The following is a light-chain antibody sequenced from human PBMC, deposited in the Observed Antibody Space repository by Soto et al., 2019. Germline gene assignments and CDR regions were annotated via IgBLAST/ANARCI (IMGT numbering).Light chain of an antibody. CDR1: QSVSSSH. CDR2: GAS. J-gene: IGKJ1*01. Sequence: VVTQSPGTLSLSPGERATLSCRASQSVSSSHLAWYQQKPGQAPRLLIYGASSRATGIPDRFSGSGSGTDFTLTISRLEPEDFAVYYCQQYGRTFGQGTKV. CDR3: QQYGRT. V-gene: IGKV3-20*01.